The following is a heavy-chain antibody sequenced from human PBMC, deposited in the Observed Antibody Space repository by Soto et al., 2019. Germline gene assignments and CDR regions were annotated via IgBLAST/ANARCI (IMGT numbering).Heavy chain of an antibody. Sequence: SETLSLTCTVSGDSISSYYWSWIRQPPGKGLEWIGYIFYTGITNYNPSFKSRVTMSVDTSKNYFSLNLSSVTAADTAVYFCAREGVPTHGLDVWGQGTTVTVYS. CDR2: IFYTGIT. D-gene: IGHD3-16*01. J-gene: IGHJ6*02. CDR3: AREGVPTHGLDV. CDR1: GDSISSYY. V-gene: IGHV4-59*01.